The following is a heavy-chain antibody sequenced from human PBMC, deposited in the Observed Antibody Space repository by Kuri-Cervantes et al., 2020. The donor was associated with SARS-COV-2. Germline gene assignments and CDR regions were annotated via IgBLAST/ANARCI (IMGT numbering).Heavy chain of an antibody. J-gene: IGHJ4*02. Sequence: ASVKVSCKASGYTFTSNFMHWVRQATGQGLEWMGVIDPIYGSTTSAQKFQGRVTMTTDTSTSTAYMELRSLRSDDTAVYYCARDRGKAAYYYDSSGYFYWGQGTLVTVSS. CDR2: IDPIYGST. CDR1: GYTFTSNF. CDR3: ARDRGKAAYYYDSSGYFY. V-gene: IGHV1-46*01. D-gene: IGHD3-22*01.